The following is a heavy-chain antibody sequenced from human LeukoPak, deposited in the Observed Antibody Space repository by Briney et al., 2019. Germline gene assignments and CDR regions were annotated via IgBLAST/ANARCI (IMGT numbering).Heavy chain of an antibody. D-gene: IGHD3-3*01. J-gene: IGHJ4*02. Sequence: GGSLRLSCAASGFTFSSYSMNWVRQAPGKGLEWVSSISSSSSYIYYADSVKGRFTISRDNAKNSLYLQMNSLRAEDTAVYYCARDLSSNTIFGVVFDYWGQGTLVTVSS. CDR2: ISSSSSYI. CDR3: ARDLSSNTIFGVVFDY. CDR1: GFTFSSYS. V-gene: IGHV3-21*01.